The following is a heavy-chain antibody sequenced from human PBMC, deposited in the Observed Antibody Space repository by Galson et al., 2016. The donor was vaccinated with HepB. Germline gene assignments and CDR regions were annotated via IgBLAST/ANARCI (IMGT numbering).Heavy chain of an antibody. CDR3: ARGTAFHCSGGGCSGPRPNFDY. CDR2: AWYDGSSE. Sequence: SLRLSCAASGFSLKSFHMHWVRQAPGKGLEWVALAWYDGSSEYYADSVKGRFTISRDNSKNTLHLQMNSLGAEDTSVYYCARGTAFHCSGGGCSGPRPNFDYWGQGTLVTVSS. CDR1: GFSLKSFH. D-gene: IGHD2-15*01. J-gene: IGHJ4*02. V-gene: IGHV3-33*08.